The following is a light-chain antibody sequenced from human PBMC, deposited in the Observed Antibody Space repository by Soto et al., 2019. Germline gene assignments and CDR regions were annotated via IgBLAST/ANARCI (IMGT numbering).Light chain of an antibody. CDR1: SSDIGGYNY. CDR2: DVS. J-gene: IGLJ1*01. V-gene: IGLV2-14*01. CDR3: SSYTSSTTLYV. Sequence: QSVLTQPASVSGSPGQSITISCTGTSSDIGGYNYVSWYQQHPGKAPKLMIYDVSNRPSGVSSRFSGYKSGNTASLTISGLQAEDEADYYCSSYTSSTTLYVFGTGTKVTVL.